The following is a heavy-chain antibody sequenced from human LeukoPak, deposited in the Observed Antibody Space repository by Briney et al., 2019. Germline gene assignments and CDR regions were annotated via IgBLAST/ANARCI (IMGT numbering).Heavy chain of an antibody. CDR1: GFTFDDYA. V-gene: IGHV3-9*01. J-gene: IGHJ4*02. Sequence: GGSLRLSCAASGFTFDDYAMHWVRQAPGKGLEWVSGISWNSGSIGYADSVKGRFTISRDNAKNSLYLQMNSLRAEDTALYYCAKDIRVDYYGSGSPFDYWGQGILVTVSS. D-gene: IGHD3-10*01. CDR3: AKDIRVDYYGSGSPFDY. CDR2: ISWNSGSI.